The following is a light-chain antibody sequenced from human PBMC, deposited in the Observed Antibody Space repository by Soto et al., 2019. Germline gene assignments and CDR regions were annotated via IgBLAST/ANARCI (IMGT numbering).Light chain of an antibody. CDR1: SSDVGSYNL. CDR2: EGS. V-gene: IGLV2-23*03. J-gene: IGLJ1*01. Sequence: QSALTQPASVSGSPGQSITISCTGTSSDVGSYNLVSWYQQHPGKAPKLMIYEGSKRLSGVSNRFSGSKSGNTASLTISGLQAEDEADYYCCSYAGSSTFSYVFGTGTKLTVL. CDR3: CSYAGSSTFSYV.